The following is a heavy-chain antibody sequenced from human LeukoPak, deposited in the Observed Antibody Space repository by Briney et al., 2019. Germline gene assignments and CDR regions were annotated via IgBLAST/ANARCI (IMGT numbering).Heavy chain of an antibody. J-gene: IGHJ4*02. CDR1: GFTFSSYE. V-gene: IGHV3-48*03. CDR2: ISSSGSTI. D-gene: IGHD6-13*01. Sequence: GGSLRLSCAASGFTFSSYEMNWVRQAPGKGLEWVSYISSSGSTIYYADSVKGRFTISRDNAKNSLYLQMNSLRAEDTAVYHCARGIAATDLDYWGQGTLVTVSS. CDR3: ARGIAATDLDY.